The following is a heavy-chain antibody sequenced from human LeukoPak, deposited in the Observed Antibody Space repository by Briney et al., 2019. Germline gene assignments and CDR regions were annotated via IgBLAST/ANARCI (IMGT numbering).Heavy chain of an antibody. CDR2: INSDGSST. D-gene: IGHD3-3*01. J-gene: IGHJ4*02. V-gene: IGHV3-74*01. Sequence: GSLPLSCAASGFTFSSYWMHWVRHAPGNGLVRVSRINSDGSSTSYADSVKGRFTISRDNAKNTLYLQMNSLRAEDTAVYYCARYRETIFGVVIIAGHFDYWGQGTLVTVSS. CDR1: GFTFSSYW. CDR3: ARYRETIFGVVIIAGHFDY.